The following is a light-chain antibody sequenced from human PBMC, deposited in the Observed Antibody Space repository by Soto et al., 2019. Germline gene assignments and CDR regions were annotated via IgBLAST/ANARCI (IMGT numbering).Light chain of an antibody. Sequence: QSALTQPACVSGSPGQSITISCTGTSSDVGSYNLVSWYQQHPGKAPKLMIYEGSKRPSGVSNRFSGSKSGNTASLTISGLQAEDEADYYCCSYAGSSRVFGGGTKLTVL. CDR2: EGS. CDR3: CSYAGSSRV. V-gene: IGLV2-23*01. CDR1: SSDVGSYNL. J-gene: IGLJ3*02.